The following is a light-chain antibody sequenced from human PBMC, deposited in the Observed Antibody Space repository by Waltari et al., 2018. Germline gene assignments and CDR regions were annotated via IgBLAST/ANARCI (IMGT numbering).Light chain of an antibody. CDR2: GAS. J-gene: IGKJ1*01. Sequence: VVMTQSPATLSVSPGERATLSRRASQSVTTNLAWYQQKPGQAPRLLIYGASTRATGIPVRFSGSGSGTEFTLTITSLQSEDSAVYSCQQYNYWPPVFGQGTKVEIK. V-gene: IGKV3-15*01. CDR1: QSVTTN. CDR3: QQYNYWPPV.